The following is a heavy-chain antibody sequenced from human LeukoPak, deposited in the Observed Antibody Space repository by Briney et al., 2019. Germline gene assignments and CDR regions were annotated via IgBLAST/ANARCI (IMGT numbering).Heavy chain of an antibody. CDR1: GGSFSGYY. D-gene: IGHD6-19*01. V-gene: IGHV4-34*01. J-gene: IGHJ3*02. Sequence: PSETLSLTCAVYGGSFSGYYWSWIRQPPGKGLEWIGEIDHSGSTNYNPSLKSRVTISVDTSKNQFSLKLSSVTAADTAVYYCARADGSGWLQVAFDIWGQGTMVTVSS. CDR3: ARADGSGWLQVAFDI. CDR2: IDHSGST.